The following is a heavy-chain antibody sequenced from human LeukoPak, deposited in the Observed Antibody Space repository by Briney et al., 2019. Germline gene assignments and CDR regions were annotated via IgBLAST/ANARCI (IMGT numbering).Heavy chain of an antibody. CDR1: GYTFTTYG. CDR2: VSAYNGNT. CDR3: ARDRGSTERPFDY. J-gene: IGHJ4*02. D-gene: IGHD1-26*01. Sequence: ASVNVSCKASGYTFTTYGISWVRQAPGQGLEWMGWVSAYNGNTNYAQRFQGRVTMTTDTSMGTAYMILRSLGSDDTAIYYCARDRGSTERPFDYWGQGTLVTVSS. V-gene: IGHV1-18*04.